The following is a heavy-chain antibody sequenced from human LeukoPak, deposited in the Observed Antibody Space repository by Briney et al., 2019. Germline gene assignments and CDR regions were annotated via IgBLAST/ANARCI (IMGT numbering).Heavy chain of an antibody. D-gene: IGHD3-3*02. CDR3: AKDRENGNGIWDAFDV. V-gene: IGHV3-23*01. J-gene: IGHJ3*01. Sequence: GGSLRLSCAASGFTFNVYAMYWVRQAPGRGLEWVSTIGTPDPMYYANSVKGRFTISRDDSKNTLFLQMNSLRAEDSATYYCAKDRENGNGIWDAFDVWGQGTVAAVSS. CDR1: GFTFNVYA. CDR2: IGTPDPM.